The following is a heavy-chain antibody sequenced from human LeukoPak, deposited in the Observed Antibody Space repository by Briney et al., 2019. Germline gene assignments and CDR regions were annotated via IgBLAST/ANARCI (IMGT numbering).Heavy chain of an antibody. CDR3: AKDYLGPAATPDY. J-gene: IGHJ4*02. D-gene: IGHD2-2*02. V-gene: IGHV3-30*02. CDR1: GFTFSSYG. CDR2: IRYDGGNK. Sequence: PGGSLRLSCAASGFTFSSYGMHWVRQAPGKGLEWVAFIRYDGGNKYYADSVKGRFTISRDNSKNTLYLQMNSLRAEDTAVYYCAKDYLGPAATPDYWGQGTLVTVSS.